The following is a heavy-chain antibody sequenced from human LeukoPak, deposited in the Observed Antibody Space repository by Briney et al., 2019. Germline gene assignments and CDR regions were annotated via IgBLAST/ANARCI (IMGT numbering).Heavy chain of an antibody. CDR2: ISYDGSNK. J-gene: IGHJ4*02. D-gene: IGHD3-3*01. CDR1: GFTFSSYG. CDR3: AKDLEGTPFDY. Sequence: GRSLRLSCAASGFTFSSYGMHWVRQAPGKGLEWVAVISYDGSNKYYADSVKGRFTISRDNSKNTLYLQMNSLRAEDTAVYYCAKDLEGTPFDYWSQGTLVTVSS. V-gene: IGHV3-30*18.